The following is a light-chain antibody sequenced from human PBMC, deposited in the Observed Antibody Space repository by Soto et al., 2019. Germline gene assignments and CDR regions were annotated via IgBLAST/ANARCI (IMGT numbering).Light chain of an antibody. V-gene: IGLV1-40*01. CDR1: SSNIGAHYD. CDR2: GNN. CDR3: KSYDSSLSGSKV. J-gene: IGLJ2*01. Sequence: QSVLTQPPSVSGAPGQRVTISCTGSSSNIGAHYDVHWYQQLPGTAPKLLIYGNNNRASGVPDRFSGSKSGTSASLAITGLQAEDEADYYCKSYDSSLSGSKVFGGGTKLTV.